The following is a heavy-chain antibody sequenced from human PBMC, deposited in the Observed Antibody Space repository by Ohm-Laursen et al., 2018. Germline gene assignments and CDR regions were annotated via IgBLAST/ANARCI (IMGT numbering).Heavy chain of an antibody. CDR3: ARGRYYYDSSGYYRNYYYYYGMDV. V-gene: IGHV4-39*07. Sequence: SETLSLTCTVSGGSISSSSYYWGWIRQPPGKGLEWIGEINHSGSTNYNPSLKSRVTISVDTSKNQFSLKLSSVTAADTAVYYCARGRYYYDSSGYYRNYYYYYGMDVWGQGTTVTISS. J-gene: IGHJ6*02. CDR1: GGSISSSSYY. CDR2: INHSGST. D-gene: IGHD3-22*01.